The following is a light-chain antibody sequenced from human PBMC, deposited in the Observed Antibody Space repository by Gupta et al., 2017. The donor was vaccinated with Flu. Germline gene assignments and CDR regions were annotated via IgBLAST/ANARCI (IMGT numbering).Light chain of an antibody. CDR1: TSNSGGNA. CDR2: TNS. Sequence: SVLTQPPSASGTPAQRVSISCSGSTSNSGGNAVNWYQHFPGKAPKLLIHTNSQRPSGVPVRFSGSKSGNSASLAISGLQSEDEADYSWAAWAASFIVGVFGGGTKLTVL. CDR3: AAWAASFIVGV. V-gene: IGLV1-44*01. J-gene: IGLJ3*02.